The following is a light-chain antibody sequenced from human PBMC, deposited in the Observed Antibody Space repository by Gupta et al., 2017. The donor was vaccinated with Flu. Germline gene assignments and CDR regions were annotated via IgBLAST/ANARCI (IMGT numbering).Light chain of an antibody. J-gene: IGKJ1*01. V-gene: IGKV3-15*01. CDR3: QHENHWPRT. CDR2: LAS. Sequence: EIVMTQSPATLSVSPGERATLSCRASQSVSSNLAWYQQKPGRPPRLLMYLASTRATGIPARFSGSGYGTEFTLTISSRQSEDFAVYYCQHENHWPRTFGQGTXVEIK. CDR1: QSVSSN.